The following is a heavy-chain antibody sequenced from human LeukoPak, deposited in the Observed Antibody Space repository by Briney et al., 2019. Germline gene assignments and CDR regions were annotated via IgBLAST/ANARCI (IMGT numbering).Heavy chain of an antibody. CDR2: ITSNSRTT. Sequence: GGSLTLSCAASEFTFSYYSMNWVRHAPGKVREWVSYITSNSRTTYYADSVKGGFTISRENAKKSLSLQMNSLRAEDTAVYYWAREAVGITDYFDYWGQGTLVTVSS. CDR1: EFTFSYYS. D-gene: IGHD3-22*01. V-gene: IGHV3-48*01. CDR3: AREAVGITDYFDY. J-gene: IGHJ4*02.